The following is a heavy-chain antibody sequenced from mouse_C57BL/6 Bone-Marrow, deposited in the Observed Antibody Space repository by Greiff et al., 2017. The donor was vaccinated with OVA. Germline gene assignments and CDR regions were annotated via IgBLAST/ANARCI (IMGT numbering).Heavy chain of an antibody. CDR1: GYTFTSYG. D-gene: IGHD3-2*02. CDR3: ARGGLETAQSAY. J-gene: IGHJ3*01. V-gene: IGHV1-81*01. Sequence: QVQLKESEAELARPGASVKLSCKASGYTFTSYGISWVKQRTGQGLEWIGEIYPRSGNTYYNEKFKGKATLTADKSSSTAYMELRSLTSEDSAVYFCARGGLETAQSAYWGQGTLVTVSA. CDR2: IYPRSGNT.